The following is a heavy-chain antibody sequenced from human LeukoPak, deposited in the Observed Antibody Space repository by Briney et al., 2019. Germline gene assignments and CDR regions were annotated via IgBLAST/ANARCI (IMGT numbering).Heavy chain of an antibody. CDR3: ARVSGSSSWYGWFDP. V-gene: IGHV1-46*01. CDR1: GFTFTTYY. Sequence: ASVKVSCKASGFTFTTYYMHWVRQAPGQGLEWMGIINPSGGSTSYAQKFQGRVTMTRDTSTSTVYMELSSLRSEDTAVNYCARVSGSSSWYGWFDPWGQGTLVTVSS. D-gene: IGHD6-13*01. J-gene: IGHJ5*02. CDR2: INPSGGST.